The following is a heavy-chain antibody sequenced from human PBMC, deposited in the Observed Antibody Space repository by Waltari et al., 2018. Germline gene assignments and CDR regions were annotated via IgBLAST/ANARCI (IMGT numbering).Heavy chain of an antibody. CDR1: GYTFTASY. CDR3: ATSGDQP. D-gene: IGHD3-10*01. J-gene: IGHJ5*02. CDR2: LNTYSGGT. V-gene: IGHV1-2*02. Sequence: QVHLVQSGAELRKPGASVKVSCTASGYTFTASYIHWVRQAPGQGLEWMGWLNTYSGGTNYAQRFQGRVTMTSDTSINTAYMELSRLRSDDTAVYYCATSGDQPWGQGTLVTVSS.